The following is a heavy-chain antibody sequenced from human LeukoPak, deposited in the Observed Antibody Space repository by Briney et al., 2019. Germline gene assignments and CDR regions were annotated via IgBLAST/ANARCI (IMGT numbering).Heavy chain of an antibody. CDR3: ASEQEAVPGRNWFDP. CDR1: GFTFSSYA. J-gene: IGHJ5*02. Sequence: GGSLRLSCAASGFTFSSYAMHWVRQAPGKGLEWLAGISYDGSNKYYADSVKGRFTISRDNSKNTLYLQPNSLRAEATAVYYCASEQEAVPGRNWFDPWGQGTLVTVSS. CDR2: ISYDGSNK. V-gene: IGHV3-30*04. D-gene: IGHD6-13*01.